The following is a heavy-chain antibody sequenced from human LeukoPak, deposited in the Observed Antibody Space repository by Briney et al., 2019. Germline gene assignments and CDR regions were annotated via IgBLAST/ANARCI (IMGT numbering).Heavy chain of an antibody. Sequence: GGSLRLSCIASGFTFSRYEMNWVRQAPGKGLEWIAYITTTGDRIQYADSVKGRFTISRDNTKNSLYLQLNSLRADDTAIYYCVRDTKDYWGQGTLVTVSS. V-gene: IGHV3-48*03. CDR3: VRDTKDY. D-gene: IGHD2-8*01. CDR2: ITTTGDRI. J-gene: IGHJ4*02. CDR1: GFTFSRYE.